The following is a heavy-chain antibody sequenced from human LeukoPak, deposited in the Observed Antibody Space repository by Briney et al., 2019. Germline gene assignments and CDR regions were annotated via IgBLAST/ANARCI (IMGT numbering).Heavy chain of an antibody. CDR2: ISGSGGST. Sequence: GGSLRLSCAASGFTFSSYGMRWVRQAPGKGLEWVSAISGSGGSTYYADSVKGRFTISRDNSENTLFLRMNSLRAEDTAVYYCAKATGYLLWGQGTLVIVSS. J-gene: IGHJ4*02. V-gene: IGHV3-23*01. CDR1: GFTFSSYG. CDR3: AKATGYLL. D-gene: IGHD1-14*01.